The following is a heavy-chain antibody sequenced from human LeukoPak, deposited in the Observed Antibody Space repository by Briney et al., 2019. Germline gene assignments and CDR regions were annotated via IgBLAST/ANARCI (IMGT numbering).Heavy chain of an antibody. CDR2: ISGSGSST. J-gene: IGHJ6*02. CDR1: GFTFSTYD. D-gene: IGHD3-10*01. V-gene: IGHV3-23*01. Sequence: GGSLRLSCAASGFTFSTYDMTWVRQAPGKGLEWVSGISGSGSSTFYAESVKGRFTISRENSKKTLYLQMNSLRADDTAVYYCAKEVTCGSGPPGYYGMDVWGQGTTVTVSS. CDR3: AKEVTCGSGPPGYYGMDV.